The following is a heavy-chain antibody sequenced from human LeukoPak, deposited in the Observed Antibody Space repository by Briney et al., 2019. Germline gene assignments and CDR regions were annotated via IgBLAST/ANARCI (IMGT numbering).Heavy chain of an antibody. CDR3: ARGRITIFGVVIIPLDY. D-gene: IGHD3-3*01. V-gene: IGHV1-18*01. CDR2: ISAYNGNT. CDR1: GGTFSSYT. Sequence: ASVKVSCKASGGTFSSYTISWVRQAPGQGLEWMGWISAYNGNTNYAQKLQGRVTMTTDTSTSTAYMELRSLRSDDTAVYYCARGRITIFGVVIIPLDYWGQGTLVTVSS. J-gene: IGHJ4*02.